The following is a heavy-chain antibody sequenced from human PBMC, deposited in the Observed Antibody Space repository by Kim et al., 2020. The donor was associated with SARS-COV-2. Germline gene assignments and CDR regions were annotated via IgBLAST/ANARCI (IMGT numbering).Heavy chain of an antibody. D-gene: IGHD6-13*01. Sequence: NPSLKSRVNISVDTSKNQCALRLSAVTAADTAVYYCARTYSSTWYRGEDYWGQGTLVTVSS. J-gene: IGHJ4*02. V-gene: IGHV4-39*06. CDR3: ARTYSSTWYRGEDY.